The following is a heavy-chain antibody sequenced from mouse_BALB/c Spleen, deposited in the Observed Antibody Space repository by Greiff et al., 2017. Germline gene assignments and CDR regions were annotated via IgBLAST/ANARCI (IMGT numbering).Heavy chain of an antibody. V-gene: IGHV5-4*02. D-gene: IGHD2-4*01. CDR3: ARRDYGYAMDY. CDR1: GFTFSDYY. J-gene: IGHJ4*01. Sequence: DVKLVESGGGLVKPGGSLKLSCAASGFTFSDYYMYWVRQTPEKRLEWVATISDGGSYTYYPDSVKGRFTISRDNAKNNLYLQMSSLKSEDTAMYYCARRDYGYAMDYWGQGTSVTVSS. CDR2: ISDGGSYT.